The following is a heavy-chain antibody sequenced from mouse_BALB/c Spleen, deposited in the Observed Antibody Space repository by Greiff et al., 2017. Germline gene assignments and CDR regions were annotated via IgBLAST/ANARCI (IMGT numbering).Heavy chain of an antibody. D-gene: IGHD2-14*01. CDR3: ARGIYRYAWFAY. CDR2: IWAGGST. Sequence: VKLVESGPGLVAPSQSLSITCTVSGFSLTSYGVHWVRQPPGKGLEWLGVIWAGGSTNYNSALMSRLSISKDNSKSQVFLKMNSLQTDDTAMYYCARGIYRYAWFAYWGQGTLVTVSA. V-gene: IGHV2-9*02. CDR1: GFSLTSYG. J-gene: IGHJ3*01.